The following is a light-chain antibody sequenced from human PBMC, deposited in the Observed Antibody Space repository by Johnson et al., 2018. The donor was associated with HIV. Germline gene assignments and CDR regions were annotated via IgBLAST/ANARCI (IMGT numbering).Light chain of an antibody. CDR3: GTWDNSLSAGV. Sequence: QSILTQPPSVSAAPGQKVTVSCSGSSSNIGNNFVSWYQQVPGTAPKLLIYDTYKRPSGIPDRFSGSKSGPSATLGISALQTGDEAYYYCGTWDNSLSAGVFGSGTKVTVL. V-gene: IGLV1-51*01. J-gene: IGLJ1*01. CDR2: DTY. CDR1: SSNIGNNF.